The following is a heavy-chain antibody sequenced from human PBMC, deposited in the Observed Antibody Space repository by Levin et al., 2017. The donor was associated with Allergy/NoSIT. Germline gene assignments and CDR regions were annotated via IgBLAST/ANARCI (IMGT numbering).Heavy chain of an antibody. Sequence: GGSLRLSCTASGFTVGDYAMSWFRQAPGKGLEWVGFIRSKAYGGTTEYAASVKGRFTISRDDSKSIAYLQMNSLKTEDTAVYYCTRADTTKWVDAFDIWGQGTMVTVSS. J-gene: IGHJ3*02. CDR3: TRADTTKWVDAFDI. V-gene: IGHV3-49*03. CDR2: IRSKAYGGTT. D-gene: IGHD1-1*01. CDR1: GFTVGDYA.